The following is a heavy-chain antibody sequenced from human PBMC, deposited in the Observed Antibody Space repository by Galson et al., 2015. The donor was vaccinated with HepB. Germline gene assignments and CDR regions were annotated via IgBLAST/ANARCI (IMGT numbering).Heavy chain of an antibody. J-gene: IGHJ4*02. V-gene: IGHV3-11*06. CDR1: GFTFSDYY. CDR3: ARVRTSDTLTPRDRKLSGKNIYXXWSGYYXXXY. D-gene: IGHD3-3*01. CDR2: VSSSSSYT. Sequence: SLRLSCAASGFTFSDYYMSWIRQAPGKGLEWVSYVSSSSSYTNYADSVKGRFTISRDNAKNSLYLQMNSLRAEDTAVYYCARVRTSDTLTPRDRKLSGKNIYXXWSGYYXXXYWGXXTLVTVSS.